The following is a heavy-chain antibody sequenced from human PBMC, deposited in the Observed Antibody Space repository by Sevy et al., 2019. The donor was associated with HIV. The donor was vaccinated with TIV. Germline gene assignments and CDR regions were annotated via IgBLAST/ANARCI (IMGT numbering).Heavy chain of an antibody. CDR1: GFIFSSDA. CDR2: LGDSGAAT. J-gene: IGHJ6*02. D-gene: IGHD1-26*01. V-gene: IGHV3-23*01. CDR3: ARVVGALPGYYYGMDV. Sequence: GGSLRLSCAASGFIFSSDAMSWVRQAPGKGLQWVSALGDSGAATYYADSVKGRFTISRDNSKNTLFLQLNSLRAEDTAVYYCARVVGALPGYYYGMDVWGQGTTVTVSS.